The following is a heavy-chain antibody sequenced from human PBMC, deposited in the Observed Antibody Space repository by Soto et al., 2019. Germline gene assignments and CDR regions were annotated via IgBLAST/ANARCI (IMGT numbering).Heavy chain of an antibody. CDR1: GDTFSFYT. Sequence: QVQLGQSGTEVKRPGSSVKVSCKASGDTFSFYTINWVRQAPGLGLEWVGRINPIDSMSNYAQKFQGRVSMTADKSTSTAYMELRSLRSDDTAMYFCVASYGSGYRAFDYWGQGALVIVSS. CDR2: INPIDSMS. V-gene: IGHV1-69*02. D-gene: IGHD3-10*01. CDR3: VASYGSGYRAFDY. J-gene: IGHJ4*02.